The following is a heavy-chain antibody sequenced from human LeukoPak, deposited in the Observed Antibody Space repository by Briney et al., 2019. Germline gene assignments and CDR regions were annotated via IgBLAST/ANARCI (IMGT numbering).Heavy chain of an antibody. CDR3: AKDLKYGSGSYHYYYYGMDV. CDR2: ISYDGSNK. J-gene: IGHJ6*02. D-gene: IGHD3-10*01. V-gene: IGHV3-30*18. CDR1: GFTFSSYG. Sequence: PGGSLRLSCAASGFTFSSYGMHWVRQAPGKGLEWVAVISYDGSNKYYADSVKGRFTISRDNSKNTLYLQMNSLRAEDTAVYYCAKDLKYGSGSYHYYYYGMDVWGQGTTVTVSS.